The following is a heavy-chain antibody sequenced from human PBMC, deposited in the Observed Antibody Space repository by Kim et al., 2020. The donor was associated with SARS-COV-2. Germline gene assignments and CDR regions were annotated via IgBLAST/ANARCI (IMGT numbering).Heavy chain of an antibody. CDR3: ARRSGGSCYGD. D-gene: IGHD2-15*01. Sequence: NNYNPSLKSRVTISVDTSKNQFSLRLSSVTAADTAVYYCARRSGGSCYGDWGQGTLVTVSS. V-gene: IGHV4-34*01. CDR2: N. J-gene: IGHJ4*02.